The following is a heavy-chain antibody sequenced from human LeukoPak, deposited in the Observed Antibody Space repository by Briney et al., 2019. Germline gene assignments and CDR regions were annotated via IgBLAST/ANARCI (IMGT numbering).Heavy chain of an antibody. Sequence: GESLKISCKASEYSFTNYWIGWVRQTPGKGLEWMGVVYPGDSDTRYSPPFQGHVTISADKSTNTAFLQWSSLKASDSAMYFCARGASRHYHYWFMGVWGKGTAVTVSS. CDR2: VYPGDSDT. V-gene: IGHV5-51*01. J-gene: IGHJ6*03. D-gene: IGHD3/OR15-3a*01. CDR3: ARGASRHYHYWFMGV. CDR1: EYSFTNYW.